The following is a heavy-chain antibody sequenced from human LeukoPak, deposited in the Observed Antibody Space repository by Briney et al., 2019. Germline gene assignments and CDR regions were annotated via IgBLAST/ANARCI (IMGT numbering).Heavy chain of an antibody. J-gene: IGHJ4*02. CDR3: ATLGSGSSPIIDFDF. CDR2: IDPSGGST. D-gene: IGHD3-10*01. V-gene: IGHV1-46*01. CDR1: GYSFTSYY. Sequence: ASVKVSCKASGYSFTSYYMHWVRQAPGQGLEWMGIIDPSGGSTNYAQKFQGRITMTRDTSTSTVYMELSSLRSEDTAVYYCATLGSGSSPIIDFDFWGQGTLVTVSS.